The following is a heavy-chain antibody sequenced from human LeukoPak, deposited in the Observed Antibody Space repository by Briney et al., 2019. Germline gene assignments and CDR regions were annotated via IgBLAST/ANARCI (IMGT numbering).Heavy chain of an antibody. Sequence: SETLSLTSTVSGGSISSGGYYWSWIRQHPGKGLEWIGYIYYSGSTYYNPSLKSRVTISVDTSKNQFSLKLSSVTAADTAVYYCARVRLGDSSGYYDYDYYMDVWGKGTTVTVSS. J-gene: IGHJ6*03. D-gene: IGHD3-22*01. V-gene: IGHV4-31*03. CDR3: ARVRLGDSSGYYDYDYYMDV. CDR1: GGSISSGGYY. CDR2: IYYSGST.